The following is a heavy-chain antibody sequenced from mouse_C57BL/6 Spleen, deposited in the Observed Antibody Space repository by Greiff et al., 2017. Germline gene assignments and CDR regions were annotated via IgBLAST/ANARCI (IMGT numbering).Heavy chain of an antibody. V-gene: IGHV1-53*01. J-gene: IGHJ3*01. CDR1: GYTFTSYW. D-gene: IGHD2-1*01. CDR3: ARADGNHAWFAY. Sequence: VKLQQPGTELVKPGASVKLSCKASGYTFTSYWMHWVKQRPGQGLEWIGNINPSNGGTNYNEKFKSKATLTVDKSSSTAYMQLSSLTSEDSAVYYCARADGNHAWFAYWGQGTLVTVSA. CDR2: INPSNGGT.